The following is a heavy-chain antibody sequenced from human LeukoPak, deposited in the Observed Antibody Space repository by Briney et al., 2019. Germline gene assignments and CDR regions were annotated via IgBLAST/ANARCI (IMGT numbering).Heavy chain of an antibody. D-gene: IGHD3-22*01. J-gene: IGHJ3*02. CDR2: IYHSGST. V-gene: IGHV4-4*02. CDR1: GDSIRSSYW. Sequence: SETLSLTCTVSGDSIRSSYWWSWVRQPPGKGLEWIGEIYHSGSTNYNPSLKSRVTISVDKSWDQFSLKLSSVTAADTAMYYCARDRGSLVVAYSDAFDIWGQGTMVTVSS. CDR3: ARDRGSLVVAYSDAFDI.